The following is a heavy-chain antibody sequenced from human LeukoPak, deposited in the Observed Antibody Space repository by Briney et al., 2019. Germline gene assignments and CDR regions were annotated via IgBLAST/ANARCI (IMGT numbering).Heavy chain of an antibody. Sequence: PSETLSLTCTVSGGSISSYYWSWIRQPPGKGLGWIGYIYYSGSTNYNPSLKSRVTISVDTSKNQFSLKLSSVTAADTAVYYCARELNCSGGSCYSRWFDPWGQGTLVTVSS. V-gene: IGHV4-59*01. CDR1: GGSISSYY. J-gene: IGHJ5*02. CDR2: IYYSGST. CDR3: ARELNCSGGSCYSRWFDP. D-gene: IGHD2-15*01.